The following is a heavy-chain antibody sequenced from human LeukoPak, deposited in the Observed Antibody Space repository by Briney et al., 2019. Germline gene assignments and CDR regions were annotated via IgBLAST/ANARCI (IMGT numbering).Heavy chain of an antibody. CDR2: IIPIFGTA. D-gene: IGHD3-10*01. V-gene: IGHV1-69*06. Sequence: GASVKVSCKASGGTFSSYAISWVRQAPGQGLEWMGGIIPIFGTANYAQKVQGRVTITADKSTSTAYMELSSLRSEDTAVYYCARALQPYGSGSYYRSGYMDVWGKGITVTISS. CDR1: GGTFSSYA. J-gene: IGHJ6*03. CDR3: ARALQPYGSGSYYRSGYMDV.